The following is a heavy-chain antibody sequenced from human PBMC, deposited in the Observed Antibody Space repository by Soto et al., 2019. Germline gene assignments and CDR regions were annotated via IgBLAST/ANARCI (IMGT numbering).Heavy chain of an antibody. V-gene: IGHV1-69*13. CDR3: ARAGGVVQRDSSGYYYGDSAFDL. D-gene: IGHD3-22*01. CDR1: GGTFSSYA. J-gene: IGHJ3*01. Sequence: GASVKVSCKASGGTFSSYAISWVRQAPGQGLEWMGGIIPIFGTANYAQKFQGRVTITADESTNTAYMELSSLRSEDTAVYYCARAGGVVQRDSSGYYYGDSAFDLWGQGTMLTVSS. CDR2: IIPIFGTA.